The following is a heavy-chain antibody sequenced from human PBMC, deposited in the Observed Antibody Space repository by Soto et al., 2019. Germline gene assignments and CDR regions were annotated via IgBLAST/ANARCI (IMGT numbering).Heavy chain of an antibody. CDR1: GFTFSSYA. Sequence: HPGGSLRLSCAASGFTFSSYAMSWVRRAPGKGLEWVSAISGSGGSTYYADSVKGRFTISRDNSKNTLYLQMNSLRAEDTAVYYCAKDSGDPDYGDFGAPATNWFDPWGQGTLVTVSS. D-gene: IGHD4-17*01. CDR3: AKDSGDPDYGDFGAPATNWFDP. J-gene: IGHJ5*02. V-gene: IGHV3-23*01. CDR2: ISGSGGST.